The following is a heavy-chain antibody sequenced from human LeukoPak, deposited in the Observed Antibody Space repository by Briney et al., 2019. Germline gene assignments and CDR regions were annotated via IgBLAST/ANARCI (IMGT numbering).Heavy chain of an antibody. CDR1: GFTFSNYA. CDR2: ISGGGDSA. J-gene: IGHJ4*02. Sequence: SGGSLRPSCAPSGFTFSNYAMSWVRQAPGKGLDWVSGISGGGDSAHYADSVKGRFTISRDNSRNTLYLQMNSLRAEDTAVYYCAKVGYTYGPQPFDYWGKGPLVTVSS. V-gene: IGHV3-23*01. D-gene: IGHD5-18*01. CDR3: AKVGYTYGPQPFDY.